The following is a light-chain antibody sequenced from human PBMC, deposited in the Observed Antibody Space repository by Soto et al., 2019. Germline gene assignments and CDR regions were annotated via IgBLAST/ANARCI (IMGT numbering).Light chain of an antibody. CDR1: SSDVGYYNY. V-gene: IGLV2-14*01. J-gene: IGLJ1*01. Sequence: QSVLPQPASVSGSPGQSITISCTGNSSDVGYYNYVSWYRQHPGKAPILMIYEVNNRPSGVSSRFSGSKSGNTASLTISGLQAEDEADYYCSSCTSSSSLLYVFGTGTKVTVL. CDR3: SSCTSSSSLLYV. CDR2: EVN.